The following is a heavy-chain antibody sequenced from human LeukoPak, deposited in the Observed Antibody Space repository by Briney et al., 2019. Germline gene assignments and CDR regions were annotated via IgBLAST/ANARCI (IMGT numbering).Heavy chain of an antibody. V-gene: IGHV4-39*01. D-gene: IGHD6-13*01. CDR1: GGSISSSSYY. CDR2: IYYSGST. J-gene: IGHJ5*02. Sequence: SETLSLTCTVSGGSISSSSYYWGWIRQPPGKGLEWIGSIYYSGSTYYNPSLKSRVTISIDTSKNQFSLKLSSVTAADTAVYYCARHVRGIAAASPLFWSDPWGQGAPVTV. CDR3: ARHVRGIAAASPLFWSDP.